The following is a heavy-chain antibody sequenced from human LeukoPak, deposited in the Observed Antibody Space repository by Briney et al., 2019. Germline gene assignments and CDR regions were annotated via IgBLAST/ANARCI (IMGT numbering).Heavy chain of an antibody. V-gene: IGHV3-64*01. CDR2: ISSNGGST. Sequence: GGSLRLSCAASGFSFSNYAMHWVRQVPGKGLEYVSGISSNGGSTYYANSVKGRFTISRDNSKNTLYLQMGSLRAEDMAVYYCARPYCTSTSCLYYYFDYWGQGTLVTVSS. D-gene: IGHD2-2*01. CDR3: ARPYCTSTSCLYYYFDY. CDR1: GFSFSNYA. J-gene: IGHJ4*02.